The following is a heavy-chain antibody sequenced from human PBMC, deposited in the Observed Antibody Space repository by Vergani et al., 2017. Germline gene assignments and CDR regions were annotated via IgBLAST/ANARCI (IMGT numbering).Heavy chain of an antibody. Sequence: QMQLVQSGPEVKKPGTSVKVSCKASGFTFTSSAMQWVRQARGQRLEWIGWIVVGSGNTNYAQKFQERVTITRDMSTSTAYMGLSSLRSEDTAVYYCARDGAVAGIPPLFDYWGQGTLVTVSS. CDR1: GFTFTSSA. CDR2: IVVGSGNT. D-gene: IGHD6-19*01. V-gene: IGHV1-58*02. J-gene: IGHJ4*02. CDR3: ARDGAVAGIPPLFDY.